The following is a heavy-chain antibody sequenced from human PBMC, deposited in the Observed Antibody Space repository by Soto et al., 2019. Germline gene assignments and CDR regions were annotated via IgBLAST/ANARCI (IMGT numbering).Heavy chain of an antibody. J-gene: IGHJ6*02. Sequence: GGSLRLSCAASGFVFSNAWMNWVRQAPGKGLEWVGRVKSKTDGGTTDYAAPVKGRFTISRDDSKNTLYLQMNSLRAEDTAVYYCAKGKDPLPPHYNRHPRSYYGMDVWGQGTTVTVSS. V-gene: IGHV3-15*07. CDR2: VKSKTDGGTT. D-gene: IGHD4-4*01. CDR1: GFVFSNAW. CDR3: AKGKDPLPPHYNRHPRSYYGMDV.